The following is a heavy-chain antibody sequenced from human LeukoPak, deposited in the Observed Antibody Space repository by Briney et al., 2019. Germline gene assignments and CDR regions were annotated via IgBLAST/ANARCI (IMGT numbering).Heavy chain of an antibody. CDR3: ARDTGGGYDYYFDY. CDR1: GGSISSYY. J-gene: IGHJ4*02. Sequence: PSETLSLTCTVSGGSISSYYWSWIRQPPGKGLEWIGYIYYSGSTNYNPSLKSRVTISVDTSKNQFSLKLSSVTAADTAVYYCARDTGGGYDYYFDYWGQGTLVTVSS. D-gene: IGHD5-12*01. CDR2: IYYSGST. V-gene: IGHV4-59*01.